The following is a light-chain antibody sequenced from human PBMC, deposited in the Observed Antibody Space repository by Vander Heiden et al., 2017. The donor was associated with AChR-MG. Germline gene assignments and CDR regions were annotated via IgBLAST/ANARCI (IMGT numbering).Light chain of an antibody. J-gene: IGKJ2*01. CDR3: QQYGSSPYT. Sequence: EIVLTQSPGTLSLSPGERATLSCRASQSVSSSYLAWYQQRPGQAPRLLISGTSSRATGIPDRFSGGGSGTDFTLTISRLEPEDFAVYFCQQYGSSPYTFGQGTKLEIE. V-gene: IGKV3-20*01. CDR2: GTS. CDR1: QSVSSSY.